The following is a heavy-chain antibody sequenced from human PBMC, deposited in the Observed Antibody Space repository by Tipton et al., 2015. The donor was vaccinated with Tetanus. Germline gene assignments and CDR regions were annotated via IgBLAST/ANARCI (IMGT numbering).Heavy chain of an antibody. CDR2: ISYDGSNK. J-gene: IGHJ4*02. D-gene: IGHD5-12*01. Sequence: SLRLSCAASGFTFSSYWMSWARQAPGKGLEWVAVISYDGSNKYYADSVKGRFTISRDNSKNTLYLQMNSLRAEDTAVYYCAKDNGRSGYDYDDYWGQGTLVTVSS. CDR3: AKDNGRSGYDYDDY. CDR1: GFTFSSYW. V-gene: IGHV3-30*18.